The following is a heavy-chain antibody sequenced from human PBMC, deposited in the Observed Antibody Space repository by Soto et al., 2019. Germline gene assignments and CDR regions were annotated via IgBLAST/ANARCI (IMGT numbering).Heavy chain of an antibody. CDR2: ISSSGSTI. CDR3: ARDSVFVAVAGKNDY. D-gene: IGHD6-19*01. V-gene: IGHV3-11*01. Sequence: GGSLRLSCAASGFTFSDYYMSWIRQAPGKGLEWVSYISSSGSTIYYADSVKGRFTISRDNAKNSLYLQMNSLRAEDTAVYYCARDSVFVAVAGKNDYWGQGTLVTVSS. CDR1: GFTFSDYY. J-gene: IGHJ4*02.